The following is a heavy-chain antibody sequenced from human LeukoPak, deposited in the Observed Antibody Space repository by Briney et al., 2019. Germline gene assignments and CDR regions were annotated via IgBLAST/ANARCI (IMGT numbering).Heavy chain of an antibody. Sequence: ASVKVSCKASGGTFSSYAISWVRQAPGQGLEWMGWISAYNGNTNYAQKLQGGVTMTTDTSTSTAYMELRSLRSDDTAVYYCARDLGRTVVTPPIYWGQGTLVTVSS. D-gene: IGHD4-23*01. CDR2: ISAYNGNT. J-gene: IGHJ4*02. V-gene: IGHV1-18*01. CDR3: ARDLGRTVVTPPIY. CDR1: GGTFSSYA.